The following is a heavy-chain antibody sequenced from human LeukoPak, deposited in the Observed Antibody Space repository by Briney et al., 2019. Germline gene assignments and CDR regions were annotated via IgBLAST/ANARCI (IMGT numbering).Heavy chain of an antibody. D-gene: IGHD1-26*01. CDR1: GFTFSTYW. V-gene: IGHV3-7*05. Sequence: GGSLRLSCTASGFTFSTYWMSWVRQAPGKGLEWVANIREDGSETYYVGSVKGRFTISRDNAKNSVHLQMNSLRAEDTAVYYCARQQYSQFDYWGQETLVIVSS. J-gene: IGHJ4*02. CDR3: ARQQYSQFDY. CDR2: IREDGSET.